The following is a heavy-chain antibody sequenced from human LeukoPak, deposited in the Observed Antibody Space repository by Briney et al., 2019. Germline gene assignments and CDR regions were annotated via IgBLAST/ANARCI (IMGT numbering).Heavy chain of an antibody. CDR3: ARVWEDYYGSANWFDP. Sequence: ASVKVSCKASGYTFTGYYMHWVRQAPGQGLEWVGWISAYNGNTNYAHKLQGRVTMTTDTSTSTAYMELRSLRSDDTAVYYCARVWEDYYGSANWFDPWGQGTLVTVSS. CDR1: GYTFTGYY. D-gene: IGHD3-10*01. V-gene: IGHV1-18*04. CDR2: ISAYNGNT. J-gene: IGHJ5*02.